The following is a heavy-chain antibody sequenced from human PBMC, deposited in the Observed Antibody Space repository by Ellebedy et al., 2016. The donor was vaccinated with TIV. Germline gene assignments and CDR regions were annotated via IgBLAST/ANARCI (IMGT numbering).Heavy chain of an antibody. CDR3: ARVTAQYTNGWVPGAFDI. CDR1: GFIFSSYN. CDR2: ISGTGSYT. J-gene: IGHJ3*02. D-gene: IGHD6-19*01. V-gene: IGHV3-21*04. Sequence: PGGSLRLSCAASGFIFSSYNFNWVRQAPGKGLEWVASISGTGSYTYYAESVKGRFTISRDNAENSLYLQMDSLGAEDTALYYCARVTAQYTNGWVPGAFDIWGQGTMVSVSS.